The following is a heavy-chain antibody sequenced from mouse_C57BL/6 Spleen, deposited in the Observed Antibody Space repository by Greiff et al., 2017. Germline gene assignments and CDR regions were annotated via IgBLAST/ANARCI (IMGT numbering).Heavy chain of an antibody. CDR2: IDPNSGGT. J-gene: IGHJ3*01. CDR3: ARCYYYGSSYEAWFAY. Sequence: VQLQQSGAELVKPGASVKLSCKASGYTFTSYWMHWVKQRPGRGLEWIGRIDPNSGGTKYNEKFKSKATLTVDKPSSTAYMQLSSLTSEDSAVYYGARCYYYGSSYEAWFAYWGQGTLVTVSA. V-gene: IGHV1-72*01. CDR1: GYTFTSYW. D-gene: IGHD1-1*01.